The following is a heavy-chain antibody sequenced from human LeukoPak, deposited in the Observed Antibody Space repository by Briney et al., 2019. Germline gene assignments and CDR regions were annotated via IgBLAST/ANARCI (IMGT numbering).Heavy chain of an antibody. CDR1: GGSISSYY. Sequence: PSETLSLTCTVSGGSISSYYWSWIRQPPGKGLEWIGYIYYSGSTNYNPSLKSRVTISVDTSKNQFSLKLSSVTAADTAVYYCARVDEEYYYDSSGYYFPRYYFDYWGQGTLVTASS. D-gene: IGHD3-22*01. V-gene: IGHV4-59*01. CDR2: IYYSGST. J-gene: IGHJ4*02. CDR3: ARVDEEYYYDSSGYYFPRYYFDY.